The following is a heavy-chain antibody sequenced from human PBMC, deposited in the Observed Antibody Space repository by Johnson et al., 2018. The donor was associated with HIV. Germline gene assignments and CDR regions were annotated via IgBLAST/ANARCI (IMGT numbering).Heavy chain of an antibody. CDR2: VYSGGNT. Sequence: VQLVESGGGLVQPGGSLRLSCAASGFTVSSNYMSWVRQAPGKGLEWVSIVYSGGNTYYTDSVKGRFTISRDNAENSLYLQMTSLRGEDTAVYYCARELSRGGYSGYDYGAFDIWGQGTMVTVSS. D-gene: IGHD5-12*01. CDR1: GFTVSSNY. J-gene: IGHJ3*02. V-gene: IGHV3-66*01. CDR3: ARELSRGGYSGYDYGAFDI.